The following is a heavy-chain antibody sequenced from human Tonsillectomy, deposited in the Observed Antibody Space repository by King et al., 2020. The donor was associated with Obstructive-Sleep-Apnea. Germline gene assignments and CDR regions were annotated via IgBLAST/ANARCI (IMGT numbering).Heavy chain of an antibody. Sequence: VQLQESGPGLVKPSGTLSLTCSVSTGSMSTDDWWSWVRQTPGKGLEWIGEVHHTGNTRYNPSLSSRVTITIDKLKNHFSLKLTSVIAADTAVYYCARRKGYFRNWFDPWGQGTLVTVSS. CDR1: TGSMSTDDW. CDR2: VHHTGNT. J-gene: IGHJ5*02. D-gene: IGHD1-26*01. V-gene: IGHV4-4*02. CDR3: ARRKGYFRNWFDP.